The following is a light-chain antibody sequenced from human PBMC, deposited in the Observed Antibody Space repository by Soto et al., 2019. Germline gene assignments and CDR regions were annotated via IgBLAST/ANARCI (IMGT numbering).Light chain of an antibody. CDR1: QSVSRN. CDR3: QQYYAWHPVT. V-gene: IGKV3-15*01. CDR2: RAS. Sequence: ELVLTQSPATLSVSPGARATLSFTASQSVSRNLAWYQKKPGQAPRLVIHRASTRATGSPARFSGGGSGRKLALTINSLQSEDVAVYYCQQYYAWHPVTFGGGTKVDI. J-gene: IGKJ4*01.